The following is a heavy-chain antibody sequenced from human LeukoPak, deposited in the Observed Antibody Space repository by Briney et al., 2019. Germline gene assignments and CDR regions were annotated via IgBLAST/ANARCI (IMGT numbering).Heavy chain of an antibody. CDR3: ARVCGGYYDFWSGYYTRHNWFDP. J-gene: IGHJ5*02. CDR2: INHSGST. Sequence: PSETLSPTCAVYGGSFSGYYWSWIRQPPGKGLEWIGEINHSGSTNYNPSLKSRVTISVDTSKNQFSLKLSPVTATDTAVYYCARVCGGYYDFWSGYYTRHNWFDPWGQGTLVTVSS. V-gene: IGHV4-34*01. D-gene: IGHD3-3*01. CDR1: GGSFSGYY.